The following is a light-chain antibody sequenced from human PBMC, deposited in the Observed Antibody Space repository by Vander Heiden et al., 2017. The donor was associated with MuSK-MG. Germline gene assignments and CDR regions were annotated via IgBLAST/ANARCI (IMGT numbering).Light chain of an antibody. V-gene: IGKV3-15*01. CDR2: GAS. J-gene: IGKJ4*01. Sequence: EIVMTQSPATLSVSPGERATLSCRASQSVSNNLAWYQQKPGQAPRLLIYGASTRATGIPARFSGSGYGTEFTLTISSRQSEDFAVYYCQQYNNWPPLTFGGGTKVEIK. CDR3: QQYNNWPPLT. CDR1: QSVSNN.